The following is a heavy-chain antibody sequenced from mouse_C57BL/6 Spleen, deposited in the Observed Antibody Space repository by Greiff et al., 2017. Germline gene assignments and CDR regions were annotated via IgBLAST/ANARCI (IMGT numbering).Heavy chain of an antibody. J-gene: IGHJ1*03. V-gene: IGHV1-42*01. CDR3: ASFYYGSSYGYFDV. CDR2: INPSTGGT. D-gene: IGHD1-1*01. Sequence: VQLQQSGPELVKPGASVKISCKASGYSFTGYYMNWVKQSPEKSLEWIGKINPSTGGTTYNKKFKAKATFTVDKSSSTAYMQLKSLTSEDSAVYYCASFYYGSSYGYFDVWGTGTTVTVSS. CDR1: GYSFTGYY.